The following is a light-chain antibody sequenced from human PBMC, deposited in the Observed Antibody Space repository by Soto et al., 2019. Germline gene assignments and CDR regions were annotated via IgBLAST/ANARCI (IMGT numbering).Light chain of an antibody. CDR1: QSVSNTY. J-gene: IGKJ1*01. Sequence: PGERASLSSRASQSVSNTYLAWYQQKPGQAPRPLISAASTRATGTPDRFSGSGSGTDFTLTISRLEPEDFAIYYCQQYGSSRWTFGQGTKVEIK. CDR3: QQYGSSRWT. V-gene: IGKV3-20*01. CDR2: AAS.